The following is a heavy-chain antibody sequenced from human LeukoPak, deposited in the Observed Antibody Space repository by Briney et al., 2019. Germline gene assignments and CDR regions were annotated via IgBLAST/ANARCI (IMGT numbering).Heavy chain of an antibody. V-gene: IGHV4-39*07. J-gene: IGHJ4*02. Sequence: SETLSLTCTVSGGSISSSSYYWGWIRQPPGKGLEWIGSIYYSGSTYYNPSLKSRVTISGDTSKNQFSLKLSSVTAADTAVYYCARRDFWSGYYNYWGQGTLVTVSS. CDR3: ARRDFWSGYYNY. D-gene: IGHD3-3*01. CDR2: IYYSGST. CDR1: GGSISSSSYY.